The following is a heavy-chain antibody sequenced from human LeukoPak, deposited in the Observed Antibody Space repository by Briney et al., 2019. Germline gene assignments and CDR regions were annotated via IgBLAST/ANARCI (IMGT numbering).Heavy chain of an antibody. CDR2: IKSKTDGGTT. CDR1: GFTFSNAW. D-gene: IGHD1-26*01. V-gene: IGHV3-15*01. CDR3: TTAGSSGSCYPRLSRW. J-gene: IGHJ4*02. Sequence: GGSLRLSCAASGFTFSNAWMSWVRQAPGKGLEWVGRIKSKTDGGTTDYAAPVKGRFTISRDDSKNTLYLQMNSLKTEDTAVYYCTTAGSSGSCYPRLSRWWGQGTLVTVSS.